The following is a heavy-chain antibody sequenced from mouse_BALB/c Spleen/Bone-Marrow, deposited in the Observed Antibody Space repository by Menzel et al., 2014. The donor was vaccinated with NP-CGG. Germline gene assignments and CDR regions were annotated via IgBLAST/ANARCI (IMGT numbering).Heavy chain of an antibody. J-gene: IGHJ2*01. CDR2: MNPFNDGT. D-gene: IGHD1-1*01. V-gene: IGHV1-14*01. CDR3: AREVVATDYFDY. CDR1: RYTFTSYV. Sequence: EAQLQQSGPELVKPGASVKMSCKASRYTFTSYVLHWVRQKPGQGLEWIGFMNPFNDGTKYNEKFKGKATLTSDKSSSTAYMELSSLTSEDSAVYYCAREVVATDYFDYWGQGTTLTVSS.